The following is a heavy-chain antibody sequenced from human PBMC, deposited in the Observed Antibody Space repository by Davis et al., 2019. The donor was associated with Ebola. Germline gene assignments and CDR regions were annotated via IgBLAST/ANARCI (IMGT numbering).Heavy chain of an antibody. CDR2: INPNSGDT. CDR3: ARDSSGWYGYGMDV. V-gene: IGHV1-2*06. Sequence: ASVKVSCKASGYTFTGYYMHWVRQAPGQGLEWMGRINPNSGDTNYAQKFQGRVTMTRDTSISTAYMELSRLRSDDTAVYYCARDSSGWYGYGMDVWGKGTTVTVSS. D-gene: IGHD6-19*01. J-gene: IGHJ6*04. CDR1: GYTFTGYY.